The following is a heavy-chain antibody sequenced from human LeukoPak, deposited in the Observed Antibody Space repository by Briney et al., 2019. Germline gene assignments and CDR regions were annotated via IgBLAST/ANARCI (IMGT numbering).Heavy chain of an antibody. CDR1: GFTFSSYS. D-gene: IGHD5-24*01. V-gene: IGHV3-21*01. CDR3: ARDHQMATAFDY. Sequence: GGSLRLSCAASGFTFSSYSMNWVRQAPGKGLEWVSSISSSSSYIYYADSVKGRSTISRDNAKNSLYLQMNSLRAEDTAVYYCARDHQMATAFDYWGQGTLVTVSS. J-gene: IGHJ4*02. CDR2: ISSSSSYI.